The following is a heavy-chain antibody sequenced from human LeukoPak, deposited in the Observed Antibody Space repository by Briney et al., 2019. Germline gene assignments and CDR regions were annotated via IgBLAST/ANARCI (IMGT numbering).Heavy chain of an antibody. D-gene: IGHD3-22*01. V-gene: IGHV1-69*02. J-gene: IGHJ4*02. CDR3: AWHPSSGEFYFDS. CDR2: IIPIIQIT. CDR1: GGTFSSYS. Sequence: LVKVSCKASGGTFSSYSLSWVRQAPGQGLEWMGRIIPIIQITNYAQKFQGRVTTTADKSTTTAYLELSSLRSEDTAVYYCAWHPSSGEFYFDSWGQGTLVTVSS.